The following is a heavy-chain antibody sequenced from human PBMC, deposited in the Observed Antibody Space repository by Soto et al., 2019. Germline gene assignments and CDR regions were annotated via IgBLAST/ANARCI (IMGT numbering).Heavy chain of an antibody. CDR1: GGSFSGYY. V-gene: IGHV4-34*01. CDR2: INHSGST. CDR3: ASILHSSSSGNH. D-gene: IGHD6-6*01. Sequence: QVQLQQWGAGLLKPSETLSLTCAVYGGSFSGYYWSWIRQPPGKGLEWIGEINHSGSTNYNPSLKSRVTISVDTSKNQFSLKLSSVTAADTAVYYCASILHSSSSGNHWGQGTLVTVSS. J-gene: IGHJ5*02.